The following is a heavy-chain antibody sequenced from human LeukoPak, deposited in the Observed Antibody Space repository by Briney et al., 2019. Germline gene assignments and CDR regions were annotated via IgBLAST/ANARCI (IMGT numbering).Heavy chain of an antibody. CDR3: ARARMGPVPFDS. CDR2: IADIATK. D-gene: IGHD1-14*01. J-gene: IGHJ4*02. V-gene: IGHV4-31*03. Sequence: SETLSLTCSVSGASITSGAYYWSWLRQHPEKGLEWIGYIADIATKFYHPSFKSRVSISMDPSKNLFSLSLTSLTAADTAVYYCARARMGPVPFDSWGQGILVTVSS. CDR1: GASITSGAYY.